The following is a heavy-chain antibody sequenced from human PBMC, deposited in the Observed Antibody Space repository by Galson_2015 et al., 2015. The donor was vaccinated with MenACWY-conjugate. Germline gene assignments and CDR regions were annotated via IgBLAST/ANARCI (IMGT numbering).Heavy chain of an antibody. D-gene: IGHD1-26*01. Sequence: SLRLSCAASGFTFSNYAMTWVRQAPGKGLEWVSEISKSGDSTNYADPVKGRFTISRDNSRNTLFLQMNSLRAEDTAVYYCAKGSWEDSWGQGTLV. CDR2: ISKSGDST. J-gene: IGHJ4*02. CDR1: GFTFSNYA. V-gene: IGHV3-23*01. CDR3: AKGSWEDS.